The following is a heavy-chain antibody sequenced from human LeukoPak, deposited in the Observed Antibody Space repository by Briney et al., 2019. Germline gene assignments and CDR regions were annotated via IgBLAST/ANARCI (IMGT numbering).Heavy chain of an antibody. J-gene: IGHJ4*02. CDR2: ISGSGGST. D-gene: IGHD6-13*01. V-gene: IGHV3-23*01. CDR1: GFTFSSYA. Sequence: PGGSLRLSCAASGFTFSSYAMSWVRQAPGKGLEWVSAISGSGGSTYYADSVKGRFTISRDNAKNSLYLQMNSLRAEDTAVYYCARDIINPAAGISYFDYWGQGTLVTVSS. CDR3: ARDIINPAAGISYFDY.